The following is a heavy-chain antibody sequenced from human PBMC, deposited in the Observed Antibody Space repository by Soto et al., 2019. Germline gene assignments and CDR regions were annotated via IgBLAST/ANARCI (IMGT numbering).Heavy chain of an antibody. CDR1: GFTFSSYA. Sequence: GGSLRLSCAASGFTFSSYAMHWVRQAPGKGLEWVAVISYEGSNKYYADSVKGRFTISRDNSKNTLYLKMNSLKAEDTAVYYCARDSNGDDFWSGIYYYYYGMDVWGQGTTVTVSS. CDR2: ISYEGSNK. J-gene: IGHJ6*02. D-gene: IGHD3-3*01. V-gene: IGHV3-30-3*01. CDR3: ARDSNGDDFWSGIYYYYYGMDV.